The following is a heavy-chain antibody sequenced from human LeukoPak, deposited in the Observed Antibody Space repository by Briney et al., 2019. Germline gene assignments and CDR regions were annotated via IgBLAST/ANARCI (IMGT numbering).Heavy chain of an antibody. CDR2: ISSGSTYK. V-gene: IGHV3-21*01. CDR3: ARMGYSGYGDYFDY. Sequence: GGSLRLSCAASGFTFSSYSMNWVRQASGKGLEWVSSISSGSTYKYYADSVKGRFTISRDSAKNSLYLQMNSLRAEDTAVYYCARMGYSGYGDYFDYWGQGTLVTVSS. J-gene: IGHJ4*02. CDR1: GFTFSSYS. D-gene: IGHD5-12*01.